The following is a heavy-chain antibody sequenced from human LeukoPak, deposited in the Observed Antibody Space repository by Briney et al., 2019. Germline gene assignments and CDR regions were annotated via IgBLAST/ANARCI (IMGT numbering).Heavy chain of an antibody. Sequence: ASVKVSCKASGYTFTGYYMHWVRQAPGQGLEWMGWISPDSGGTHFAQKFQGRVTVTRDTSISIVYMELSRLRYDDTAVYYCARDESKTTVTTFDYWGQGTLVTVSS. CDR3: ARDESKTTVTTFDY. CDR1: GYTFTGYY. CDR2: ISPDSGGT. J-gene: IGHJ4*02. V-gene: IGHV1-2*02. D-gene: IGHD4-17*01.